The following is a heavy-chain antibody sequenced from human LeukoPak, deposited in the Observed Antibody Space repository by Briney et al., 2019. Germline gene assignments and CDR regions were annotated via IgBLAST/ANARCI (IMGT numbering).Heavy chain of an antibody. CDR2: IHPNSDGA. CDR3: AREGVGNNKNFDY. V-gene: IGHV1-2*02. D-gene: IGHD1-26*01. J-gene: IGHJ4*02. Sequence: ASVKVSCKASGYTLTGFYFHWVRQAPGQGLEWVGCIHPNSDGATYAQRFQGRVTMTRDTSISTAYMELDRLRSDDTAVYYCAREGVGNNKNFDYWGQGTLVTVSS. CDR1: GYTLTGFY.